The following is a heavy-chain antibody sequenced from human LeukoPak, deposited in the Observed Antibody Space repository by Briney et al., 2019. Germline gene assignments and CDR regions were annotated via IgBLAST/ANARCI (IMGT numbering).Heavy chain of an antibody. V-gene: IGHV4-30-2*01. J-gene: IGHJ4*02. CDR2: IYHTGST. CDR3: ARDRDYDFWSL. CDR1: GGSISSGLYS. D-gene: IGHD3-3*01. Sequence: SQTLSLTCDVSGGSISSGLYSWSWIRQPLGKGLEWIGYIYHTGSTNYNPSLKSRVTISVDTSKNQFSLKLSSVTAADTAVYYCARDRDYDFWSLWGQGTLVTVSS.